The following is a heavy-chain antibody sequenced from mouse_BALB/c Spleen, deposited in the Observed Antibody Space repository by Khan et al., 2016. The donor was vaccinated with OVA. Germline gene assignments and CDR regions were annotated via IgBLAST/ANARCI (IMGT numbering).Heavy chain of an antibody. J-gene: IGHJ2*01. V-gene: IGHV1-7*01. CDR2: INPSTAYT. CDR1: GYTFINYW. Sequence: QVRLQQSGAELAKPGASVKMSCKASGYTFINYWILWVKQRPGQGLEWIGYINPSTAYTEYNQNFKDKATLTADKSSRPAYMQLSSLTSEDSAVDYCARRGRRGDFDYWGQGTTLTVSS. CDR3: ARRGRRGDFDY.